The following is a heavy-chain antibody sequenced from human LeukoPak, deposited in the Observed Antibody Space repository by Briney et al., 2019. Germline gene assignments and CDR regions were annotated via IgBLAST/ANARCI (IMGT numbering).Heavy chain of an antibody. CDR1: GGSISSGGYY. Sequence: SQTLSLTCTVSGGSISSGGYYWSWLRQHPGKGLEWIGYIYYSGSTYYNPSLKSRVTISVDTSKNQFSLKLSSVTAADTAVYYCARGASWFRHYDSSGYSDYWGQGTLVTVSS. V-gene: IGHV4-31*03. J-gene: IGHJ4*02. CDR2: IYYSGST. D-gene: IGHD3-22*01. CDR3: ARGASWFRHYDSSGYSDY.